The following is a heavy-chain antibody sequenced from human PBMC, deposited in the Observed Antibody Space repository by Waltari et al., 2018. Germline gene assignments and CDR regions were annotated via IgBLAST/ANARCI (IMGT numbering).Heavy chain of an antibody. CDR1: GGSISSSNYY. CDR2: IYYSGST. CDR3: ARLDSRSGSYYFDY. J-gene: IGHJ4*02. D-gene: IGHD1-26*01. Sequence: QLQLQESGPGLVKPSETLSLTCTVSGGSISSSNYYWGWIRQPPGKGLEWIGNIYYSGSTYYNPSLKSRVTTYIDTSRNQFSLKLSSVTVADTAVYFCARLDSRSGSYYFDYWGQGTLVTVSS. V-gene: IGHV4-39*01.